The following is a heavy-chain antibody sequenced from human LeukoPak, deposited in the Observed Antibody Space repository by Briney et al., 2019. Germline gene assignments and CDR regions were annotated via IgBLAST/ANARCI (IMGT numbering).Heavy chain of an antibody. CDR2: INPNSGGT. D-gene: IGHD3-3*01. V-gene: IGHV1-2*02. CDR3: ARVLTIFXEXQXYFDY. J-gene: IGHJ4*02. Sequence: ASVKVSCKASGYTFTGYYMHWVRQAPGQGLEGMGWINPNSGGTNYAQKFQGRVTMTRDTSISTAYMELSRLRSDDTAVYYCARVLTIFXEXQXYFDYWGXGTLVTVS. CDR1: GYTFTGYY.